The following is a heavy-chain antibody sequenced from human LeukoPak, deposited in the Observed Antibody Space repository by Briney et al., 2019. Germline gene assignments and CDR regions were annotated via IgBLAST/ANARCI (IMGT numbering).Heavy chain of an antibody. V-gene: IGHV7-4-1*02. J-gene: IGHJ4*02. CDR2: INTNTGNP. CDR3: ARADPFFRGSYGPLLDY. CDR1: GYTFTSYA. D-gene: IGHD5-18*01. Sequence: ASVKVSCKASGYTFTSYAMNWVRQAPGQGLEWMGWINTNTGNPTYAQGFTGRFVFSLDTSVSTVYLQISSLKAEDTAVYYCARADPFFRGSYGPLLDYWGQGTLVTVSS.